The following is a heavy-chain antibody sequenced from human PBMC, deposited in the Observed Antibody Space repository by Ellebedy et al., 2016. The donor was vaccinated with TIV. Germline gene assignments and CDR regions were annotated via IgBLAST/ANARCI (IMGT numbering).Heavy chain of an antibody. CDR2: ITHSGST. V-gene: IGHV4-34*01. J-gene: IGHJ4*02. CDR1: GGSFSGYY. CDR3: ARGLARDY. Sequence: MPSETLSLTCAVYGGSFSGYYWSWIRQPPGKGLEWIGEITHSGSTNYNPSLKSRVTISVDTSKNQFSLNLSSVTAADTAVYYCARGLARDYWGQGTLVTVFS.